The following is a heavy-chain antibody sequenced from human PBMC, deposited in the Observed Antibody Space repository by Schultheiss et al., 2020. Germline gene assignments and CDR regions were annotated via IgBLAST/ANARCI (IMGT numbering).Heavy chain of an antibody. D-gene: IGHD6-19*01. CDR1: GYTFTGYY. Sequence: GESLKISCKASGYTFTGYYMHWVRQAPGQGLEWMGWISAYNGNTNYAQKLQGRVTMTTDTSTSTVYMELSSLRSEDTAVYYCARVVAGRFMAYWGQGTLVTVSS. V-gene: IGHV1-18*04. CDR3: ARVVAGRFMAY. CDR2: ISAYNGNT. J-gene: IGHJ4*02.